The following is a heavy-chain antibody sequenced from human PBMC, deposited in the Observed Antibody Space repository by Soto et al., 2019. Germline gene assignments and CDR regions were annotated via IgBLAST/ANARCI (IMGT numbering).Heavy chain of an antibody. D-gene: IGHD2-8*01. CDR3: ATDGDCTNGVCPAYYFDY. Sequence: ASVKVSCKASGGTFSSYAISWVRQAPGQGLEWMGGIIPIFGTANYAQKFQGRVTITADESTSTAYMELSSLRSEDTAVYYCATDGDCTNGVCPAYYFDYWGQGTLVTVSS. CDR2: IIPIFGTA. V-gene: IGHV1-69*13. J-gene: IGHJ4*02. CDR1: GGTFSSYA.